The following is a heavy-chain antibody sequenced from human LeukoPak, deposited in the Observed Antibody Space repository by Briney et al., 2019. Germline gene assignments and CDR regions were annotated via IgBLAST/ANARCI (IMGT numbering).Heavy chain of an antibody. J-gene: IGHJ4*02. CDR2: FIGGGGST. V-gene: IGHV3-23*01. D-gene: IGHD2-15*01. CDR1: GFTFSGYA. Sequence: GGSLRLSCAASGFTFSGYAMSWVRKAPGKGLEWVSPFIGGGGSTYYADSVKGRFTISRDNSKNTLYLQMNSLRAEDTAVYYCAKEDIVVVVAATGGYFDYWGQGTLVTVSS. CDR3: AKEDIVVVVAATGGYFDY.